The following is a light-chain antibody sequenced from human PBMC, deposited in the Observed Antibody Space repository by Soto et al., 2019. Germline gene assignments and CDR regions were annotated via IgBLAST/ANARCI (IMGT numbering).Light chain of an antibody. CDR2: DAS. CDR1: QSVTNS. V-gene: IGKV3-11*01. J-gene: IGKJ1*01. CDR3: QQYNRFST. Sequence: EIVLTQSPATLSLSPGERATLSCRASQSVTNSLAWYQQKPGQAPRLLVYDASNRATGIPTRFSGSGSGTDFTLTISNLEPEDFAIYHCQQYNRFSTFGQGTKVEVK.